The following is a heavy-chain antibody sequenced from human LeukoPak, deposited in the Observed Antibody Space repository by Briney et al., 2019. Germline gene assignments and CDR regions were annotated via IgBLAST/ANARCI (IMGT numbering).Heavy chain of an antibody. CDR2: IYPGDSDT. CDR1: GYSFPSYW. V-gene: IGHV5-51*01. Sequence: GESLKISCKGSGYSFPSYWIGWVRPMPGKGLEWMAIIYPGDSDTRYSPSFQGQVHISADKSISTAYLQWSSLKASDSAMYYCARQYCSGNICPTYADYWGQGTLVTVSS. J-gene: IGHJ4*02. CDR3: ARQYCSGNICPTYADY. D-gene: IGHD2-15*01.